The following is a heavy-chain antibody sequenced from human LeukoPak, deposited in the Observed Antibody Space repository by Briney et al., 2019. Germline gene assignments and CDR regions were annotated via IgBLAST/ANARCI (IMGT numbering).Heavy chain of an antibody. CDR1: GFTFSSYG. J-gene: IGHJ4*02. CDR2: IWYDGSNK. CDR3: ARAPYYYDSSGYYDY. D-gene: IGHD3-22*01. V-gene: IGHV3-33*01. Sequence: GRSLRLSCAASGFTFSSYGMHLVRQAPGKGLEWVVVIWYDGSNKYYADSVKGRFTISRDNSKNTLYLQMNSLRAEDTAVYYCARAPYYYDSSGYYDYWGQGTLVTVSS.